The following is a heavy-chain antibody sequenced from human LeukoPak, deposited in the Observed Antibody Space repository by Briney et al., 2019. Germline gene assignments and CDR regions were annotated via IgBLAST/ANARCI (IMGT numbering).Heavy chain of an antibody. Sequence: GASVKVSCKASGYTFTSYAMHWVRQAPGRRLEWMGWINAGNGNTKYSQKFQGRVTITRDTSASTAYMELSSLRSEDTAVYYCARDTAAAAPGYWGQGTLVTVSS. V-gene: IGHV1-3*01. J-gene: IGHJ4*02. D-gene: IGHD6-13*01. CDR2: INAGNGNT. CDR1: GYTFTSYA. CDR3: ARDTAAAAPGY.